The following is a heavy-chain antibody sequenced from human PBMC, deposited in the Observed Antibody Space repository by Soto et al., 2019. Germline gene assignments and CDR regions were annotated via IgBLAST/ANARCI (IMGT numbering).Heavy chain of an antibody. V-gene: IGHV3-30-3*01. CDR1: GFTFSNFA. CDR3: ARDGTTIVPAGFDY. Sequence: GGSLRLSCAASGFTFSNFAMHWVRQAPGKGLEWVAVISYDGNDKYHADSVKGRFTVSRDNSKNTLYVQMNSLRPEDTAIYYCARDGTTIVPAGFDYWGQGALVTVSS. J-gene: IGHJ4*02. D-gene: IGHD2-2*01. CDR2: ISYDGNDK.